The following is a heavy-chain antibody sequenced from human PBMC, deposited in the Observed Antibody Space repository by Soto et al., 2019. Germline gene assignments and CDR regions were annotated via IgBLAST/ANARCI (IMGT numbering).Heavy chain of an antibody. V-gene: IGHV3-23*01. Sequence: EVQLLESGGGLVQPGGSLRLSCAASGFTFSSYAMSWVRQAPGKGLEWVSSISGSGGSIYYADSVKGRFTISRDNSKNTLYLQMNSLRAEDTAVYYCAKAWGYYDSSGFDYWGQGTLVTVSS. CDR1: GFTFSSYA. D-gene: IGHD3-22*01. J-gene: IGHJ4*02. CDR2: ISGSGGSI. CDR3: AKAWGYYDSSGFDY.